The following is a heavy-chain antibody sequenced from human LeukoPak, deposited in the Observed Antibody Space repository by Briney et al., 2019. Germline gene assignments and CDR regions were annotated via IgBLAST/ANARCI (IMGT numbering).Heavy chain of an antibody. CDR3: ARAGAWQIDP. Sequence: SETLSLTCTVSGGFISSGGYYWSWIRQPPGKGVEWIGYIYHSGSTYYNPSLKSRVTISVDRSKNQFSLKLSSVTAADTAVYYCARAGAWQIDPWGQGTLVTVSS. D-gene: IGHD3-10*01. CDR1: GGFISSGGYY. J-gene: IGHJ5*02. V-gene: IGHV4-30-2*01. CDR2: IYHSGST.